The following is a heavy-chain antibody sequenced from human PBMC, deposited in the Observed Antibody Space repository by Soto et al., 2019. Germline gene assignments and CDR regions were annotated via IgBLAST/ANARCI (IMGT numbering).Heavy chain of an antibody. D-gene: IGHD2-15*01. J-gene: IGHJ4*01. CDR1: GGSISRDY. V-gene: IGHV4-59*08. CDR2: IYYSGSI. Sequence: PSETLSLTCTVSGGSISRDYWSVIRQPPGKGLEWIGFIYYSGSINYNPSFESRVAISVDTSKNQFSLKLSSVTAADTAVYYCARHACGYCSGGINSPIDYWGQGTLVPVSS. CDR3: ARHACGYCSGGINSPIDY.